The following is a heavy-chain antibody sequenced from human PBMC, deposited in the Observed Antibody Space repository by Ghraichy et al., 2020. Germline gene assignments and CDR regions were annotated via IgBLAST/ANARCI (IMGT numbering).Heavy chain of an antibody. J-gene: IGHJ5*02. D-gene: IGHD3-10*01. CDR2: IFSNDEK. Sequence: SGPTLVKPTETLTLTCTVSGFSLSNARMGVSWIRQPPGKALEWLAHIFSNDEKSYSTSLKSRLTISKDTSKSQVVLTMTNMDPVDTASYYCARIVSSLRGSGSRGWFDPWGQGTLVTVSS. V-gene: IGHV2-26*01. CDR1: GFSLSNARMG. CDR3: ARIVSSLRGSGSRGWFDP.